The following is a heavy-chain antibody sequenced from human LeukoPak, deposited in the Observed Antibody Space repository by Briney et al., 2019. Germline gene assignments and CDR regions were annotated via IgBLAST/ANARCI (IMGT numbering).Heavy chain of an antibody. Sequence: SETLSLTCTVSGGSISSGSYYWSWIRQPAGKGLEWIGRIYTSGSTNYNPSLRSRVTISVDTSKNQFSLKLSSVTAADTAVYYCARGNPCVTGYYVCEFDPWGQGTLVTVSS. J-gene: IGHJ5*02. V-gene: IGHV4-61*02. CDR1: GGSISSGSYY. CDR3: ARGNPCVTGYYVCEFDP. CDR2: IYTSGST. D-gene: IGHD3-9*01.